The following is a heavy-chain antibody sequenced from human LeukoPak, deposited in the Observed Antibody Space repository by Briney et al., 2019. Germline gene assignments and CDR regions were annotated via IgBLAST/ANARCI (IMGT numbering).Heavy chain of an antibody. CDR2: INHSGST. CDR1: GGSFSGYY. Sequence: SETLSLTCAVYGGSFSGYYWSWIRQPPGKGLEWIGEINHSGSTNYNPSLKSRVTISVDTSKSQFSLKLSSVTAADTAVYYCARAAGGPLETFDYWGQGTLVTVSS. V-gene: IGHV4-34*01. CDR3: ARAAGGPLETFDY. J-gene: IGHJ4*02. D-gene: IGHD5-24*01.